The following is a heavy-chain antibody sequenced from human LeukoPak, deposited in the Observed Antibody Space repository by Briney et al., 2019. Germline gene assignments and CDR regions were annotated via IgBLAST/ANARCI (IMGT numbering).Heavy chain of an antibody. Sequence: ASVKVCCKASGYTFTSYGISWVRQAPGQGLEWMGWISGYNGDTNYAQKFQGRVTMTTDTSASTAYMQLRSLRSDDTAVYYCARDGGAFDIWGQGTMVTVSS. CDR2: ISGYNGDT. CDR3: ARDGGAFDI. D-gene: IGHD3-16*01. J-gene: IGHJ3*02. CDR1: GYTFTSYG. V-gene: IGHV1-18*01.